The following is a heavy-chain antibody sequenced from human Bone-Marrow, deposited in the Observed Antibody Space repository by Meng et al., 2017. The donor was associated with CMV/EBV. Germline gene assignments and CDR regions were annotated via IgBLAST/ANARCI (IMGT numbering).Heavy chain of an antibody. CDR2: INWNGGST. J-gene: IGHJ4*02. CDR1: GFIFSDYY. V-gene: IGHV3-20*04. Sequence: GGSLRLSCGASGFIFSDYYINWIRQAPGKGLEWVSGINWNGGSTGYADSVKGRFTISRDNAKNSLYLQMNSLRAEDTALYYCARGDYDSSGFFDYWGQGTLVTVSS. D-gene: IGHD3-22*01. CDR3: ARGDYDSSGFFDY.